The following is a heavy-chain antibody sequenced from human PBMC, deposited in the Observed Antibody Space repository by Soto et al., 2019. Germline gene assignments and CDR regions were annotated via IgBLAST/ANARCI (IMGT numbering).Heavy chain of an antibody. V-gene: IGHV1-3*01. CDR1: GYTFTSYA. Sequence: QVQLVQSGAEVKKPGASVKVSCKASGYTFTSYAMHWVRQAPGQRLEWMGWINAGNGNTKYSQKFQGRVIISRDTSASTAYMQLSSLRSEDRAVYDCARGGNTAMSYYYYYIDVWGKGTTVTVSS. CDR2: INAGNGNT. CDR3: ARGGNTAMSYYYYYIDV. J-gene: IGHJ6*03. D-gene: IGHD5-18*01.